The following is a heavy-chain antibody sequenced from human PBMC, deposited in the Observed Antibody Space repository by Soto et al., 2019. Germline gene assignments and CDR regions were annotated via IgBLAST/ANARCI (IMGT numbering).Heavy chain of an antibody. J-gene: IGHJ5*02. Sequence: KSSETLSLTCTVSGDSVSKYYWNWIRQPAGKGLEWIGRIHSTRSPNYNPSLKSRVTMSVDTSKNQFSLKLNLTSVTAADTAVYYCAGSPAYGDYANLDTWGQGTLVTVSS. D-gene: IGHD4-17*01. CDR2: IHSTRSP. V-gene: IGHV4-4*07. CDR1: GDSVSKYY. CDR3: AGSPAYGDYANLDT.